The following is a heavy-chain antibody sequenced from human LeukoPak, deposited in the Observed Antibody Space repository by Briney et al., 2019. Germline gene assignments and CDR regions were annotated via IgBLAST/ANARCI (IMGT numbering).Heavy chain of an antibody. J-gene: IGHJ4*02. CDR1: GFTFSIYG. CDR3: ARDSGNYEDPGYFDS. CDR2: VWHDERNR. D-gene: IGHD3-3*01. Sequence: PGTSLRLSCAASGFTFSIYGMHWARQAPGKGLEWVAVVWHDERNRFYGDSVKGRFTISRDNSRNTLYLLMNSLRADDTAVYYCARDSGNYEDPGYFDSWGQGILVTVSS. V-gene: IGHV3-33*01.